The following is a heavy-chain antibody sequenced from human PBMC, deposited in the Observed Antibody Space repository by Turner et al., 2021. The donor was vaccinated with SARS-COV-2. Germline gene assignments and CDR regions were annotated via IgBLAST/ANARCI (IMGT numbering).Heavy chain of an antibody. V-gene: IGHV3-53*02. Sequence: EVQLVETGGGLIQPGGSLMLSCAASGLTVSSNYMSWVRQAPGKGLEWVSIIYSGGSTFYADSVKGRFTISRDNSKNTLYLQMNSLRAEDTAVYYCARESYGMDVWGQGTTVTVSS. J-gene: IGHJ6*02. CDR3: ARESYGMDV. CDR2: IYSGGST. CDR1: GLTVSSNY.